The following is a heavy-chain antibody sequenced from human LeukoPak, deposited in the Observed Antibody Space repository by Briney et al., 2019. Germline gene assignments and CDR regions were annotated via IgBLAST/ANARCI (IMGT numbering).Heavy chain of an antibody. CDR3: ARDQGYSYDSXGREYFQH. D-gene: IGHD3-22*01. CDR2: IWFDGSNQ. CDR1: GFTFRSYG. J-gene: IGHJ1*01. V-gene: IGHV3-33*01. Sequence: GGSLRLSCAASGFTFRSYGMHWVRQAPGKGLEWVAVIWFDGSNQYYADSVKGRFAISRDNSMNTLFLQMNSLRAEDTAVYYCARDQGYSYDSXGREYFQHWGQGTLVTVSS.